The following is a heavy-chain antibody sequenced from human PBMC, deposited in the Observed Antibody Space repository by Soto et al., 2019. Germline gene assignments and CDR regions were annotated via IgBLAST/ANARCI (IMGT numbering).Heavy chain of an antibody. V-gene: IGHV4-31*03. CDR3: ARTDIVVGQAAVPPAHYYYGMDV. D-gene: IGHD2-2*01. CDR1: GGSISSGGYH. J-gene: IGHJ6*02. CDR2: IYYRGST. Sequence: SETLSLTCTVSGGSISSGGYHWSWIRQHPGQGLEWIGNIYYRGSTSYNPSLKSRITISVDTSRNQFSLKLSSVTAADTAVYYCARTDIVVGQAAVPPAHYYYGMDVWGQGTTVTVSS.